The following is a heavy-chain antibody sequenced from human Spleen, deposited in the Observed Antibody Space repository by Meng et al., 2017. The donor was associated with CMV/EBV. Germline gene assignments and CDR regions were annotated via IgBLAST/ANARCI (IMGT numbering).Heavy chain of an antibody. CDR2: INHVGST. J-gene: IGHJ4*02. V-gene: IGHV4-34*01. D-gene: IGHD7-27*01. Sequence: SETLSLTCVVYGGPLSDYFWSWIRQSPGKGLEWIGEINHVGSTNYNPSLKSRVTISIDTTKKQFSLNLSSVTAADTAVYYCARDWGSGYHFDYWGQGTLVTASS. CDR3: ARDWGSGYHFDY. CDR1: GGPLSDYF.